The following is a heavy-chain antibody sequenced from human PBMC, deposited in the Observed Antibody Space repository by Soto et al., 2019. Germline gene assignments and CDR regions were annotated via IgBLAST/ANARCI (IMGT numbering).Heavy chain of an antibody. CDR3: ARDQSSSFAFDI. CDR1: GFTFSSYS. J-gene: IGHJ3*02. Sequence: GGSLRLSCAASGFTFSSYSMNWVRQATGQGLEWVSYISSSSSTIYYADSVKGRFTISRDNAKNSQYLQMNSLRAEDTAVYYCARDQSSSFAFDIWGQGTMVTAS. V-gene: IGHV3-48*01. D-gene: IGHD6-6*01. CDR2: ISSSSSTI.